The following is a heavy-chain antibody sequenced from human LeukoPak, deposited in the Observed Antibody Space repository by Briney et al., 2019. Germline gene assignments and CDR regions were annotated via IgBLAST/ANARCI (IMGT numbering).Heavy chain of an antibody. CDR3: ARLDFRSSPFFDY. CDR1: GGSISSSSYY. J-gene: IGHJ4*02. D-gene: IGHD6-6*01. Sequence: SETLSLTCTVSGGSISSSSYYWGWIRQPPGKGLEWIGSIYYSGSTYYNPSLKSRVTISVDTSKNQFSLKLSSVTAADTAVYYCARLDFRSSPFFDYWGQGTLVTVSS. V-gene: IGHV4-39*01. CDR2: IYYSGST.